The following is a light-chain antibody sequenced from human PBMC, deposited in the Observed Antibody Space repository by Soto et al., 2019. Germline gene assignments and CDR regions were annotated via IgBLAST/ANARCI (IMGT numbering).Light chain of an antibody. J-gene: IGLJ1*01. Sequence: QSVLTQPPSASGTPGQRVTISCSGGSSNIGINTLNWYQQLPGTAPKVLIDTDNERPSGAPDRFSVSNSGPSASLAITRLQSVDEADDYCGAWDESRNGYVFGTGTKVTVL. V-gene: IGLV1-44*01. CDR1: SSNIGINT. CDR2: TDN. CDR3: GAWDESRNGYV.